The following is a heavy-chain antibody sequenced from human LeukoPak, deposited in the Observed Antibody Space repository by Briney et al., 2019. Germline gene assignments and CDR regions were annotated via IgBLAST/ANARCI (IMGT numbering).Heavy chain of an antibody. V-gene: IGHV3-30*18. CDR3: AKSRDRIVVVVAASVTIDY. CDR1: GFTFSSYG. D-gene: IGHD2-15*01. J-gene: IGHJ4*02. CDR2: ISYDGSNK. Sequence: GGSLRLSCAASGFTFSSYGMHWVRQAPGKGLEWVAVISYDGSNKYYADSVKGRFTISRDNSKNTLYLQMNSLRAEDTAVYYCAKSRDRIVVVVAASVTIDYWGQGTLVTVSS.